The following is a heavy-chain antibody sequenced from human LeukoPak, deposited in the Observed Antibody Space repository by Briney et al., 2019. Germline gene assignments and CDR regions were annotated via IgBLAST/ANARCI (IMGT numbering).Heavy chain of an antibody. CDR3: TRGTYTRGFDY. V-gene: IGHV3-21*01. D-gene: IGHD6-13*01. J-gene: IGHJ4*02. Sequence: PGGSLRLSSTASGFTFTGYSLNWVRQAPGEGLNWVSSISSGSKYIYYADSVKGRFTISRDNAKNSLYLQMNSLRAEDTAVYYCTRGTYTRGFDYWGQGALVTVSS. CDR2: ISSGSKYI. CDR1: GFTFTGYS.